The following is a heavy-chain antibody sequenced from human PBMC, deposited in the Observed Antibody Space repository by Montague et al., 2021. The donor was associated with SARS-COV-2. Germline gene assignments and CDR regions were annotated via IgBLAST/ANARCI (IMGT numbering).Heavy chain of an antibody. CDR1: GFSLSTSGVG. Sequence: PALVKPTQTLTLTCTFSGFSLSTSGVGVGWIRQPPGKALEWLALIYWDDDKRYSPSLKSRLTITKDTSKNQVVLTMTNMDPVDTATYYCARMTVTTALDYWGQGTLVTVSS. CDR3: ARMTVTTALDY. V-gene: IGHV2-5*02. J-gene: IGHJ4*02. D-gene: IGHD4-17*01. CDR2: IYWDDDK.